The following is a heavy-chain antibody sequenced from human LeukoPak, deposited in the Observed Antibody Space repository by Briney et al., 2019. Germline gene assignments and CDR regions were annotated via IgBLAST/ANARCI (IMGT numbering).Heavy chain of an antibody. CDR1: GGSISSYY. J-gene: IGHJ4*02. CDR3: ARETRSYTFDY. D-gene: IGHD3-10*01. CDR2: IYYSGST. Sequence: PSETLSLTCTVSGGSISSYYWSWIRQPPGKGLEWIGYIYYSGSTNYNPSLKSRVTISVDTSKNQFSLKLSSVTAADTAVYYCARETRSYTFDYWGQGTLVTVSS. V-gene: IGHV4-59*01.